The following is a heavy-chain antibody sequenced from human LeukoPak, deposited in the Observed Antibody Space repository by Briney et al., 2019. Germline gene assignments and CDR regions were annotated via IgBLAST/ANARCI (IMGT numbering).Heavy chain of an antibody. CDR3: ARRSSWTNYEYFQH. CDR1: GGSFSGYY. J-gene: IGHJ1*01. CDR2: INHSVST. Sequence: SETLSLTCAVYGGSFSGYYWSWIPQPPGRGLEWIGEINHSVSTNDNPSLKRRVTISVDTSKNQFSLKLSSVTAADTAVYYCARRSSWTNYEYFQHWGQGTLVTVSS. D-gene: IGHD6-13*01. V-gene: IGHV4-34*01.